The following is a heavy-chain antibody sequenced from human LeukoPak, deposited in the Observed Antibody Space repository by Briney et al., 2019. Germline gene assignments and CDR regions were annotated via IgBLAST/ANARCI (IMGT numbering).Heavy chain of an antibody. J-gene: IGHJ3*02. CDR3: AKEGDGAARFAFDI. V-gene: IGHV3-30*18. Sequence: GGSLRLSCAASRFTFSSYGMHWVRQAPGKGLERVAVVSSDGGTKYYADSVKGRFTISRDNSKNTLYLQMNSLKTEDTAVYYCAKEGDGAARFAFDIWGQGTMVTVSS. CDR1: RFTFSSYG. D-gene: IGHD6-6*01. CDR2: VSSDGGTK.